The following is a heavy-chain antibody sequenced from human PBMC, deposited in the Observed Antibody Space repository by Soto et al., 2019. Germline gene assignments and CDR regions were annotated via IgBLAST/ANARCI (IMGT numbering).Heavy chain of an antibody. Sequence: QVQLVESGGGVVQPGTSLRLSCVATGFTFSNYGIHWVRQAPGRGLEWVAVIWHDGSQKYLADSVRGRFTISRDNSKNTGYLQMNSLRVEDTAVYYCEGRDDPFHVWGQGTMVTVSS. V-gene: IGHV3-33*01. CDR2: IWHDGSQK. CDR3: EGRDDPFHV. CDR1: GFTFSNYG. J-gene: IGHJ3*01.